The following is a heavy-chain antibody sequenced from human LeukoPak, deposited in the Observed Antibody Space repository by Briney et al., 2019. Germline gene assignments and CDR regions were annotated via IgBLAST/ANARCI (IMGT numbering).Heavy chain of an antibody. J-gene: IGHJ5*02. V-gene: IGHV5-51*01. CDR3: ARVILYNWFDP. CDR2: IYPGDSDT. Sequence: GESLTISWKTSGYSFTTSWIGWVRQMPGKGLEWMEIIYPGDSDTRYSPSFEGQVTISADRSNSTTYLQWSSLKASDTAIYYCARVILYNWFDPWGQGTLVTVSS. CDR1: GYSFTTSW. D-gene: IGHD2/OR15-2a*01.